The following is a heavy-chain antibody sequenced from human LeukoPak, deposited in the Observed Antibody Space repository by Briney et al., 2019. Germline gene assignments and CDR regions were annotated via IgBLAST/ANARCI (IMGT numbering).Heavy chain of an antibody. CDR2: ISSSGSTI. CDR1: GFTFSSYE. V-gene: IGHV3-48*03. Sequence: PGGSLRLSCAASGFTFSSYEMNWVRQAPGKGLEWVSYISSSGSTIYYADSVKGRFTISRDNAKNSLYLQMNSPRAEDTAVYYCARGDSSGDYWGQGTLVTVSS. D-gene: IGHD6-19*01. CDR3: ARGDSSGDY. J-gene: IGHJ4*02.